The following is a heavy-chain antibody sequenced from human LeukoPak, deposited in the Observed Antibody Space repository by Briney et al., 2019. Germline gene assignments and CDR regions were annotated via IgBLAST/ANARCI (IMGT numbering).Heavy chain of an antibody. J-gene: IGHJ4*02. D-gene: IGHD3-16*01. CDR3: AYGKYYFDY. CDR2: IYPADSDT. Sequence: GESLKISCKGSGYSFTTYWIGWVRQMPGKGLEWVGIIYPADSDTRYSPSFQGQVTISADKSICTAYLQWSSLGASDTAIYFCAYGKYYFDYWGQGTLVTVSS. V-gene: IGHV5-51*01. CDR1: GYSFTTYW.